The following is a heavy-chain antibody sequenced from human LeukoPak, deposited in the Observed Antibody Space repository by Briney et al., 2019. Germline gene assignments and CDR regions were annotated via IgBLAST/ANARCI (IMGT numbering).Heavy chain of an antibody. CDR1: GFPFSSDW. Sequence: GGSLRLSCAASGFPFSSDWMQWVRQAPGKGLVWVSRIKSDGSSISYADSVKGRFTISRDNAKNTLYLQMNSLRAEDTAVYYCARAGFWSGSNYYYGMDVWGQGTTVTVSS. V-gene: IGHV3-74*01. CDR2: IKSDGSSI. D-gene: IGHD3-3*01. J-gene: IGHJ6*02. CDR3: ARAGFWSGSNYYYGMDV.